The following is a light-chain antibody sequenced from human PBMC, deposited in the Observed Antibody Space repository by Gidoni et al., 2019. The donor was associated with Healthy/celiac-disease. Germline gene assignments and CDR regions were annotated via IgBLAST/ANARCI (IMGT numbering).Light chain of an antibody. CDR3: QQSYSTPYT. CDR1: QSISSY. Sequence: DIQMTQSPSSLSASVGDRVNITCRASQSISSYLNWYQPKPGKAPKLLIYGASCLQSGVPSRFSGSGSWTDFTLTISSLQPEDFATYYCQQSYSTPYTFGQGTKLEIK. CDR2: GAS. J-gene: IGKJ2*01. V-gene: IGKV1-39*01.